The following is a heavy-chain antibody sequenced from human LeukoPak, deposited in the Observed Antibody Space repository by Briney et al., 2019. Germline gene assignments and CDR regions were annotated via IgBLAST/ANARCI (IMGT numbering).Heavy chain of an antibody. CDR3: AREAFWSGYSAFDY. Sequence: SETLSLTCTVSGGSISSYYWSWIRQPAGKGLEWIGRIYTSGSTNCNPSLKSRVTMSVDTSKNQFSLKLSSVTAADTAVYYCAREAFWSGYSAFDYWGQGTLVTVSS. CDR1: GGSISSYY. D-gene: IGHD3-3*01. J-gene: IGHJ4*02. V-gene: IGHV4-4*07. CDR2: IYTSGST.